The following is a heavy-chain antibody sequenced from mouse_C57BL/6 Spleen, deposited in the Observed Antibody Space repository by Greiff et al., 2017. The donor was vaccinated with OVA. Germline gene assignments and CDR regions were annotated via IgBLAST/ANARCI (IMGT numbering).Heavy chain of an antibody. D-gene: IGHD1-1*01. CDR2: IDPSDSYT. J-gene: IGHJ1*03. Sequence: QVQLQQPGAELVKPGASVKLSCKASGYTFTSYWMQWVKQRPGQGLEWIGEIDPSDSYTNYNQKFKSKATLTVDKPSSTAYMQLSSLTSEDSAVYYCARGPLNDYGSSYDWYFDVWGTGTTVTVSS. CDR1: GYTFTSYW. CDR3: ARGPLNDYGSSYDWYFDV. V-gene: IGHV1-50*01.